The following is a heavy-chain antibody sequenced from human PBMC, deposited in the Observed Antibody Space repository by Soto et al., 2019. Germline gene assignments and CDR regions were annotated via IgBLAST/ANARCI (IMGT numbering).Heavy chain of an antibody. D-gene: IGHD3-22*01. V-gene: IGHV1-46*03. Sequence: GASVKVSCKASGYTFTSYYMHWVRQAPGQGLEWMGIINPSGGSTSYAQKFQGRVTMTRDTSTSTVYMELSSLRSEDTAVYYCAREVYYYDSSGLPDAFDIWGQGTMVTVSS. CDR1: GYTFTSYY. CDR3: AREVYYYDSSGLPDAFDI. J-gene: IGHJ3*02. CDR2: INPSGGST.